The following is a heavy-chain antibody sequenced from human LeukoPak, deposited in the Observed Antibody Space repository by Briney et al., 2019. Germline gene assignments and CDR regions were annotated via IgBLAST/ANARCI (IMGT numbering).Heavy chain of an antibody. Sequence: GGSLRLSCAASGFTFSSYWMSWVRQAPGKGLEWVANIMQDGSEKYYVDSVKGRFTISRDNAKNSLYLQMNSLRAEDTAVYYCAREIVGAARGRFDYWGQGTLVTVSS. V-gene: IGHV3-7*01. D-gene: IGHD1-26*01. CDR3: AREIVGAARGRFDY. J-gene: IGHJ4*02. CDR2: IMQDGSEK. CDR1: GFTFSSYW.